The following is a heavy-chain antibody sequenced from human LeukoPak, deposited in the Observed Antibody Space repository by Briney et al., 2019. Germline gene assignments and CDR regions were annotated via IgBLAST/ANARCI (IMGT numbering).Heavy chain of an antibody. CDR1: GFTFADFA. V-gene: IGHV3-9*03. CDR3: AKARSGWYTVGFDY. Sequence: GGSLRLSCVASGFTFADFAMHWVRQAPGKGLGWVSGVSWNSGTIGYADSVKGRFTISRDNAKNSLYLQMNSLGAEDMALYYCAKARSGWYTVGFDYWGQGTLVTVSS. J-gene: IGHJ4*02. CDR2: VSWNSGTI. D-gene: IGHD6-19*01.